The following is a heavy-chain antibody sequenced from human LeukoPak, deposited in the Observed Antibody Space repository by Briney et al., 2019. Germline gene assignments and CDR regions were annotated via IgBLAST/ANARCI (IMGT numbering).Heavy chain of an antibody. CDR2: ISGSGDNT. CDR1: GFTFSSHG. Sequence: GSLRLSCAASGFTFSSHGMSWVRQAPGKGLEWVSTISGSGDNTYYADSVKGRFTISRDNSKNTLYLQMNSLRAEDTAVYYCARGPSGYHNTGGQGTLVTVSS. D-gene: IGHD5-12*01. V-gene: IGHV3-23*01. CDR3: ARGPSGYHNT. J-gene: IGHJ4*02.